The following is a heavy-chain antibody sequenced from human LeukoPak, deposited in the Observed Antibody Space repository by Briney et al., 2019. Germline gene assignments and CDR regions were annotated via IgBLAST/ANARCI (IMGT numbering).Heavy chain of an antibody. CDR3: ARAKYYDILTGYSTLYYYYYMDV. D-gene: IGHD3-9*01. Sequence: SVKVSCKASRGTFSSYAINWVRQAPGQGLEWMGGIIPIFDTINYAQKFQGRVTITTDESTSTAYMELSSLRSEDTAVYYCARAKYYDILTGYSTLYYYYYMDVWGKGTTVTVSS. V-gene: IGHV1-69*05. CDR2: IIPIFDTI. J-gene: IGHJ6*03. CDR1: RGTFSSYA.